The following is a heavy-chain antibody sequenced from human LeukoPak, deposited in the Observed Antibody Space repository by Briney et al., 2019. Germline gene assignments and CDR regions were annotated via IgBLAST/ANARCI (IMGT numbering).Heavy chain of an antibody. CDR1: GYSISSGYY. V-gene: IGHV4-38-2*02. CDR3: ARDCVRGWFDP. D-gene: IGHD3-10*02. Sequence: SETLSLTCAVSGYSISSGYYWGWIRQPPGKGLEWIGSIYHSGSTYYNPSLKSRVTISVDTSKNQFSLKLSSVTAADTAVYYCARDCVRGWFDPRGQGTLVTVSS. CDR2: IYHSGST. J-gene: IGHJ5*02.